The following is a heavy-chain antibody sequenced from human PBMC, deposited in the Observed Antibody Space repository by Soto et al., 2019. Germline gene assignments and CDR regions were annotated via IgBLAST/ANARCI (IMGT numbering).Heavy chain of an antibody. V-gene: IGHV3-7*05. CDR3: ARDTPKRDAFDM. J-gene: IGHJ3*02. CDR2: IKHDGSEK. Sequence: GGSLRLSCAASGFTFSSYWMSWVRQAPGKGLEWVANIKHDGSEKYYVDSVKGRLTISRDNAKNSLYLQMNSLRAEDTAVYYCARDTPKRDAFDMWGQGTMVTVSS. CDR1: GFTFSSYW.